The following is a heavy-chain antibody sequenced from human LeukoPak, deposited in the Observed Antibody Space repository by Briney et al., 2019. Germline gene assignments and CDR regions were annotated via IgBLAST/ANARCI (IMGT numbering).Heavy chain of an antibody. D-gene: IGHD4-23*01. V-gene: IGHV3-48*03. CDR3: ARDGYGGNYNWFDP. Sequence: GGSLRLSCAASGFTFSSYEMNWVRQAPGKGLEWVSYISSSGSTIYYADSVKGRFTISRDNAKNSLYLQMNSLRAEDTAVYYCARDGYGGNYNWFDPWGQGTLVTVSS. CDR2: ISSSGSTI. J-gene: IGHJ5*02. CDR1: GFTFSSYE.